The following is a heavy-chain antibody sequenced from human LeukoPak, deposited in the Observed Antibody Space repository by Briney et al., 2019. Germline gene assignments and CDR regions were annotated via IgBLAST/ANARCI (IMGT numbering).Heavy chain of an antibody. J-gene: IGHJ4*02. Sequence: PGGSLRLSCAASGLTVSNNFMKWVRQTPGKGLEWVSLIYSGGSTYYADSVQGRFTISSDNPKNTAYLQLNNLRAEDTAGEYCSGDRHCSGGSCSGLWGQGTLVTVSS. CDR3: SGDRHCSGGSCSGL. CDR1: GLTVSNNF. CDR2: IYSGGST. D-gene: IGHD2-15*01. V-gene: IGHV3-53*01.